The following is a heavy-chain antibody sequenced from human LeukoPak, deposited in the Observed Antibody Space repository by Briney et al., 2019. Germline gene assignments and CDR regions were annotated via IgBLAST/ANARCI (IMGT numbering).Heavy chain of an antibody. CDR3: AWGFSCRLKYFDY. CDR1: GFTFSRSA. V-gene: IGHV3-33*07. J-gene: IGHJ4*02. Sequence: GGSLRLSCAASGFTFSRSAMDWVRLAPGKGLESVPLMWSDGHNKYYADSMKGRFIVSRDSSKNTLLLQMSSLRAEDTAVYYSAWGFSCRLKYFDYWGQGTLVTVSS. CDR2: MWSDGHNK. D-gene: IGHD3-16*01.